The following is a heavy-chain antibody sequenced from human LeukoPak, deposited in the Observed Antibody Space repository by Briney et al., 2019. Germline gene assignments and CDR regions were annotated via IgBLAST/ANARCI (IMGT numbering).Heavy chain of an antibody. D-gene: IGHD2-21*02. CDR2: ISSSGSTI. CDR3: VRGAVTGQQCDN. J-gene: IGHJ4*02. V-gene: IGHV3-48*02. CDR1: GFTFSSYA. Sequence: PGGSLRLSCAASGFTFSSYAMSWVRQAPGKGLEWVSYISSSGSTIYYADSVKGRFTISRDNAKNTLYLQMNSLRDEDTAVYYCVRGAVTGQQCDNWGQGTLVTVSS.